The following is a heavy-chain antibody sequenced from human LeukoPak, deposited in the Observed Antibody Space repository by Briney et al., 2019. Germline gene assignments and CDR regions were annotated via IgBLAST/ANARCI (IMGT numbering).Heavy chain of an antibody. Sequence: GGSLRLSCAASGFTFSSYSMNWVRQAPVKGLEWVSSISSSSSYIYYADSVKGRFTISRDNAKNSLYLQMNSLRAEDTAVYYCARSCSSTSCYWPDDALDIWGRGTMGTVSS. CDR3: ARSCSSTSCYWPDDALDI. CDR1: GFTFSSYS. CDR2: ISSSSSYI. J-gene: IGHJ3*02. D-gene: IGHD2-2*01. V-gene: IGHV3-21*01.